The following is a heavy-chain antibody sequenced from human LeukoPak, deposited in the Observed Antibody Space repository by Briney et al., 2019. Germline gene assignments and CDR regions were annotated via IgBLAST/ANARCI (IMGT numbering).Heavy chain of an antibody. V-gene: IGHV4-59*01. J-gene: IGHJ4*02. CDR3: ARARSSWFFDY. CDR1: GGSISGYY. CDR2: IYYSGTT. D-gene: IGHD6-13*01. Sequence: KPSETLSLTCTASGGSISGYYWSWIRQPPGNGLEWIGYIYYSGTTNYNPSLKSRVTISVDTSKNQFSLKLSPMTAADTAVYFCARARSSWFFDYWGQGTLVTVSS.